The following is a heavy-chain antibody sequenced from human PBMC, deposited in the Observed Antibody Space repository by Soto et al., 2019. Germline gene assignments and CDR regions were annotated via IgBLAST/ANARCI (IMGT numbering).Heavy chain of an antibody. D-gene: IGHD2-8*01. Sequence: QVQLQESGPGLVKPSETLSLTCTVSGGSISSYYWSWIRQPPGKGLEWIGYIYYSGSTNYNPSLKSRVTISVDTAKNQFSLKLSSVTAADTAVYCWARDRLDNDQWGYYYGMDVWGQGTTVTVSS. CDR2: IYYSGST. V-gene: IGHV4-59*01. CDR3: ARDRLDNDQWGYYYGMDV. CDR1: GGSISSYY. J-gene: IGHJ6*02.